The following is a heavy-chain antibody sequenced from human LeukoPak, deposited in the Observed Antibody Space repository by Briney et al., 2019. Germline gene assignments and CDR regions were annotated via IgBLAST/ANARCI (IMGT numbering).Heavy chain of an antibody. J-gene: IGHJ1*01. CDR1: GFTFSSYS. D-gene: IGHD3-16*01. V-gene: IGHV3-23*01. CDR3: AKDDDWGRYKH. CDR2: ISPSGGIT. Sequence: GGSLRLSCAASGFTFSSYSMIWVRQAPGKGLEWVSGISPSGGITYYTDSVKGRFTISRDNSKNTQSLQMNSQRAEDTAVYYCAKDDDWGRYKHWGQGTLVTVSS.